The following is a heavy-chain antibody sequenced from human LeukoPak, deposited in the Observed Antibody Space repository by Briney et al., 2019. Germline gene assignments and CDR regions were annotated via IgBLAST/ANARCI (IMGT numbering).Heavy chain of an antibody. Sequence: PGGSLRLSCAASGFTFSSYWMSWVRQAPGKGLEWVANIKQDGSEKYYVDSVKGRFTISRDNAKNSLYLQMNSLRAEDTAVYYCARVGHNWNDKRDYYMDVWGKGTTVTVSS. V-gene: IGHV3-7*01. D-gene: IGHD1-1*01. CDR2: IKQDGSEK. CDR3: ARVGHNWNDKRDYYMDV. CDR1: GFTFSSYW. J-gene: IGHJ6*03.